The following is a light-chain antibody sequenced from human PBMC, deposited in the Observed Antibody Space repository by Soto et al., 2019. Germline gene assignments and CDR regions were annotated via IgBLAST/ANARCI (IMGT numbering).Light chain of an antibody. Sequence: DIQMTQSPSTLSASVGDRVTITCRASQSISSWLAWYQQKPGKAPKILIYDASSLESGVPSRFSGSGSGTEFTLTISSLQPDDFATYYCQQYNSYPWTFGQGTRLEIK. CDR3: QQYNSYPWT. CDR1: QSISSW. CDR2: DAS. V-gene: IGKV1-5*01. J-gene: IGKJ5*01.